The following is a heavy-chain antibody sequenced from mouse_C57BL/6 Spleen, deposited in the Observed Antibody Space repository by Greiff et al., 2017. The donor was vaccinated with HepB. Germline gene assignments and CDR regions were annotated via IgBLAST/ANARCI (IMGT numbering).Heavy chain of an antibody. CDR2: IDPENGDT. V-gene: IGHV14-4*01. D-gene: IGHD1-1*01. Sequence: DVQLQESGAELVRPGASVKLSCTASGFNIKDDYMHWVKQRPEQGLEWIGWIDPENGDTEYASKFQGKATITADTSSNTAYLQLSSLTSEDTAVYYCTTDYGSSPYYWGQGTTLTVSS. CDR1: GFNIKDDY. J-gene: IGHJ2*01. CDR3: TTDYGSSPYY.